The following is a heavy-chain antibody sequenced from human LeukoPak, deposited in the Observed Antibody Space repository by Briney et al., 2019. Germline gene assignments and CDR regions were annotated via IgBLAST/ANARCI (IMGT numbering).Heavy chain of an antibody. CDR3: TTVDFFGYYDFWSGYVY. D-gene: IGHD3-3*01. CDR1: GFTFSNAW. CDR2: IKSKTDGGTT. J-gene: IGHJ4*02. V-gene: IGHV3-15*01. Sequence: GSLRLSCAASGFTFSNAWMSWVRQAPGKGLEWVGRIKSKTDGGTTDYAAPVKGRFTISRDDSKNTLYLQMNSLKTEDTAVYYCTTVDFFGYYDFWSGYVYWGQGTLVTVSS.